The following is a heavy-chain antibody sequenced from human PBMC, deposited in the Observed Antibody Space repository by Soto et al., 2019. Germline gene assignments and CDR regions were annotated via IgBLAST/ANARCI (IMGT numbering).Heavy chain of an antibody. J-gene: IGHJ3*02. CDR3: AKGTALTPHHDAFPI. CDR1: GFAFSNFA. D-gene: IGHD4-17*01. V-gene: IGHV3-23*01. Sequence: EVQLLESGGGSVQPGGSLRLSCAASGFAFSNFAMTWVRQAPGKGLEWVSTISGSGGYTYYGDSVKGRFTISRDDSKNTLYLQMNSLTSQDTAVYYCAKGTALTPHHDAFPIWGQGTMVTVSS. CDR2: ISGSGGYT.